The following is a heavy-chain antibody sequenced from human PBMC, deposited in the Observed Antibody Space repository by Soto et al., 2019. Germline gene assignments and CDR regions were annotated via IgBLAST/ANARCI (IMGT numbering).Heavy chain of an antibody. CDR1: GFTFSSYA. D-gene: IGHD6-6*01. J-gene: IGHJ6*02. CDR2: ISYDGSNK. V-gene: IGHV3-30-3*01. CDR3: AREEQLVKNYYGMDV. Sequence: QVQLVESGGGVVQPGRSLRLSCAASGFTFSSYAMHWVRQAPGKGPEWVAVISYDGSNKYYADSVKGRFTISRDNSKNTLYLQMNSLRAEDTAVYYCAREEQLVKNYYGMDVWGQGTTVTVSS.